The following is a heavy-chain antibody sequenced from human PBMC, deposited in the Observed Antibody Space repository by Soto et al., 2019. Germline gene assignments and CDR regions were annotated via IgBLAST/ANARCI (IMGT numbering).Heavy chain of an antibody. J-gene: IGHJ4*02. V-gene: IGHV4-4*07. CDR1: GASISGFY. Sequence: PSETLSLTCTVSGASISGFYWSWIRKSAGKGLEWIGRIYATGTTDYNPSLKSRVMMSVDTSKNQFSLKLSSVTAADTAVYYCARGHGVDIVATTHFDYWGQGTLVTVSS. CDR3: ARGHGVDIVATTHFDY. CDR2: IYATGTT. D-gene: IGHD5-12*01.